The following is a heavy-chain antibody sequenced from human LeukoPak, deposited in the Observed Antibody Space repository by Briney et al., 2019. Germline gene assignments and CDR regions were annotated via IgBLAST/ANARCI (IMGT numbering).Heavy chain of an antibody. CDR2: INHSGST. D-gene: IGHD6-13*01. V-gene: IGHV4-34*01. Sequence: ETLSLTCAVYGGSFSGYYWSWIRQPPGKGLEWIGEINHSGSTNYNPSLKSRVTISVDTSKNQFSLKLSSVTAADTAVYYCARGPRIAAAGKTEYFQHWGQGTLVTVSS. CDR1: GGSFSGYY. J-gene: IGHJ1*01. CDR3: ARGPRIAAAGKTEYFQH.